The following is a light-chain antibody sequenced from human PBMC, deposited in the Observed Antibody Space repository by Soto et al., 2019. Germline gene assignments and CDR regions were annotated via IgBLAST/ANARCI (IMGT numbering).Light chain of an antibody. CDR1: QSVSSN. CDR3: QQYIRWPLT. Sequence: EIVITQSPATLSVSPGERATLSCRASQSVSSNLAWYQQKPGQAPSLLIYGASTRATGTPARFSVSGSGTEFTLTLSSLQSENFAVYYCQQYIRWPLTFGGGTKV. CDR2: GAS. V-gene: IGKV3-15*01. J-gene: IGKJ4*01.